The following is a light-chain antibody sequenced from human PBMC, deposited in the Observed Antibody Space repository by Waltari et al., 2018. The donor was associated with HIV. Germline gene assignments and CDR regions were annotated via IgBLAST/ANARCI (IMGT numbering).Light chain of an antibody. CDR3: AAWDDSLKGGA. V-gene: IGLV1-44*01. CDR2: SNK. CDR1: TSNIGGNT. J-gene: IGLJ1*01. Sequence: QSVLAQPPSASGTPGQRVTISCSGSTSNIGGNTVSWYQQLPGTAPKLLIYSNKGRPSGVPDRLAGSTSGSSASRVISGLQSEDEADYYCAAWDDSLKGGAFGTGTKVTVL.